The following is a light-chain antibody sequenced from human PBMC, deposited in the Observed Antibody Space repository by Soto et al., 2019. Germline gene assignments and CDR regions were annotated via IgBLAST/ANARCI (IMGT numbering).Light chain of an antibody. Sequence: EVVMTQSPATLSVSPVERATLSCRASQTVRDNLGWYQQKPGQPPRLLIYGATTRATGIPARFSGSGSGTEFTLTISSLQSEDFAVYYCQQYNNWPLTFGGGTKVDI. CDR2: GAT. CDR1: QTVRDN. J-gene: IGKJ4*01. V-gene: IGKV3D-15*01. CDR3: QQYNNWPLT.